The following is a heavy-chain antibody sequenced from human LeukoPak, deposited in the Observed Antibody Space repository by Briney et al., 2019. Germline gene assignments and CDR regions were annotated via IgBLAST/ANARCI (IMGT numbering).Heavy chain of an antibody. CDR3: ARDGGSSWYFDY. V-gene: IGHV3-21*01. CDR2: ISSTTSYI. Sequence: PGGSLRLSCAASEFTFNSFGMNWVRRAPGKGLEWFSSISSTTSYIHYADSVKGRFTISRDNAKNSLYLQMSSLRAEDTAVYYCARDGGSSWYFDYWGQGTLVTVSS. CDR1: EFTFNSFG. D-gene: IGHD6-13*01. J-gene: IGHJ4*02.